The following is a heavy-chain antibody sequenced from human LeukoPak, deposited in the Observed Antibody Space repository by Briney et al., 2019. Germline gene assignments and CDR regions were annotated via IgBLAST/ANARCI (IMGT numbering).Heavy chain of an antibody. J-gene: IGHJ5*02. CDR1: GGSFSGYY. D-gene: IGHD3-3*01. CDR2: INHSGST. Sequence: SETLSLTCAVYGGSFSGYYWGWIRQPPGKGLEWIGEINHSGSTNYNPSLKSRVTISVDTSKNQFSLKLSSVTAADTAVYYCARSNRGKRNLRFLEWSNRPLNWFDPWGQGTLVTVSS. V-gene: IGHV4-34*01. CDR3: ARSNRGKRNLRFLEWSNRPLNWFDP.